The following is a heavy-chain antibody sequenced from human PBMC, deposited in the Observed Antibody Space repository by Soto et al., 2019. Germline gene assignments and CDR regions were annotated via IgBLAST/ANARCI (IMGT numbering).Heavy chain of an antibody. D-gene: IGHD6-19*01. J-gene: IGHJ6*02. V-gene: IGHV3-30-3*01. CDR1: GFTFSSYA. CDR2: ISYDGSNK. CDR3: ARDPGIAVAGPFWGGPHYYGMDV. Sequence: GGSLRLSCAASGFTFSSYAMHWVRQAPGKGLEWVAVISYDGSNKYYADSVKGRFTISRDNSKNTLYLQMNSLRAEDTAVYYCARDPGIAVAGPFWGGPHYYGMDVWGQGTTVTVSS.